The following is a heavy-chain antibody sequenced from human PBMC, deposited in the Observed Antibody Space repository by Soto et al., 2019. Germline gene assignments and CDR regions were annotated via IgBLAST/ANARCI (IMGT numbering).Heavy chain of an antibody. J-gene: IGHJ6*02. Sequence: LRLSCAATGFPFSHYYMRWIRQAPGKGLEWVSYISSSSSYTNYADSVKGRFTISRDNAKNSLYLQMNSLRAEDTAVYYCARDWGYYDSSGYYYSDGMDVWGQGTTVTVSS. CDR3: ARDWGYYDSSGYYYSDGMDV. CDR2: ISSSSSYT. CDR1: GFPFSHYY. D-gene: IGHD3-22*01. V-gene: IGHV3-11*06.